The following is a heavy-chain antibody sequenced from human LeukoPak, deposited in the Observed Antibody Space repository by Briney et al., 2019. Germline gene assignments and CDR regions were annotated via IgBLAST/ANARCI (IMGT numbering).Heavy chain of an antibody. Sequence: SDTLSLTCTVSGDSVSDYPWSWIRQPAGKGLEWIGRIYSNGNTNYNPSLKSRVTVSVDTSKNQLSLTLTSVTAADTAVYYCASYGNYYFEYWGQGTLVTVSS. D-gene: IGHD4-17*01. V-gene: IGHV4-4*07. CDR2: IYSNGNT. J-gene: IGHJ4*02. CDR3: ASYGNYYFEY. CDR1: GDSVSDYP.